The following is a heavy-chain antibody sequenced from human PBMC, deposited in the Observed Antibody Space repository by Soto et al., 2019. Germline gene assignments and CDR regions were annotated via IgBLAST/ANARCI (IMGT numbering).Heavy chain of an antibody. J-gene: IGHJ4*02. D-gene: IGHD2-21*02. CDR1: GFSLSTSGVG. CDR2: IYWDDDK. CDR3: AHQTAYCGGDCYSGVWLY. V-gene: IGHV2-5*02. Sequence: QITLKESGPTLVKPTQTLTLTCTFSGFSLSTSGVGVGWIRQPPGKALEWLALIYWDDDKRYSPSLKSRLTITKDTSKNQVVLTMTNMDPVDTATYYCAHQTAYCGGDCYSGVWLYWGQGTLVTVSS.